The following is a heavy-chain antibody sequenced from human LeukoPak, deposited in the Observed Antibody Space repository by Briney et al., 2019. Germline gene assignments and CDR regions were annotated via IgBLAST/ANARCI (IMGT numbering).Heavy chain of an antibody. D-gene: IGHD3-22*01. CDR1: VLNFSTYD. CDR2: IGNDGDK. V-gene: IGHV3-13*01. CDR3: ARAEGSGYYDLCYNY. J-gene: IGHJ4*02. Sequence: GGSLRLSCAASVLNFSTYDMHWVRQATGKGLELLSGIGNDGDKYYAGSVKGRFAVSRDNAKNSLYLQLNSLRVGDTAVYYCARAEGSGYYDLCYNYWGQGTLVTVSS.